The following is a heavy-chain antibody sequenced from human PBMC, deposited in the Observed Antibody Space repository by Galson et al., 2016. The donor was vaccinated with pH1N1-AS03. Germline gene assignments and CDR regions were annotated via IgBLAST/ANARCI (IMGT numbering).Heavy chain of an antibody. CDR1: GFTFSMSY. CDR3: ARRNPNPNFAIWYQHDYGMDV. V-gene: IGHV3-74*01. D-gene: IGHD2-2*01. J-gene: IGHJ6*02. CDR2: ISNDGRNV. Sequence: SLRLSCAASGFTFSMSYIHWVRHAPGKGLGWVSRISNDGRNVRYADFVKGRFAVSRDNAKNTVFLQMNSLRADDTAVYFCARRNPNPNFAIWYQHDYGMDVWGQGTTVTVSS.